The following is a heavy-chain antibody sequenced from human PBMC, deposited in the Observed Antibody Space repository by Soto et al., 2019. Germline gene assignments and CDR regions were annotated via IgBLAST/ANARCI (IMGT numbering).Heavy chain of an antibody. V-gene: IGHV1-18*01. J-gene: IGHJ6*02. CDR2: ISPYNDNT. Sequence: QVYLEQSGAEVKKPGASVKVTCKASGYTFWNFGISWVRQAPGQGLEWMGWISPYNDNTNSAQKFQDRVTMTTDTSTSTAYMELRSLRSDDTAVYYCASLPTSGDHTHYYYGMDVWGQGTTVTVSS. CDR3: ASLPTSGDHTHYYYGMDV. D-gene: IGHD2-8*01. CDR1: GYTFWNFG.